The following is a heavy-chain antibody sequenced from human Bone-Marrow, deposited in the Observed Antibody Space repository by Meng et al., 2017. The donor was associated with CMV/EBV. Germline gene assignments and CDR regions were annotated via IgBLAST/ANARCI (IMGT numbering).Heavy chain of an antibody. CDR2: ISGAGDT. J-gene: IGHJ4*02. V-gene: IGHV3-53*01. CDR3: AREDGYLQN. CDR1: GFTVSNNY. Sequence: EVQLVGAGGGLIQPGGSLRLSCAASGFTVSNNYMNWVRQAPGKGLEWVSVISGAGDTYYADSVKGRFTISRDNSKNTLYLQMNSLRAEDTAVYYCAREDGYLQNWGQGTLVTVAS. D-gene: IGHD5-24*01.